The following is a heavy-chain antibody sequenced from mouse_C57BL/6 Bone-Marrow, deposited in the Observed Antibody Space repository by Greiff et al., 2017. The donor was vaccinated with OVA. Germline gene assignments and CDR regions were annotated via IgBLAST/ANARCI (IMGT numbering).Heavy chain of an antibody. CDR2: ISYDGSN. Sequence: EVKLQESGPGLVKPSQSLSLTCSVTGYSITSGYYWNWIRQFPGNKLEWMGYISYDGSNNYNPSLKNRITITRDTSKNQFFLKLNSVTTEDTATYYCAQRGIYYDFYYWYFDVWGTGTTVTVSS. CDR3: AQRGIYYDFYYWYFDV. D-gene: IGHD2-4*01. CDR1: GYSITSGYY. J-gene: IGHJ1*03. V-gene: IGHV3-6*01.